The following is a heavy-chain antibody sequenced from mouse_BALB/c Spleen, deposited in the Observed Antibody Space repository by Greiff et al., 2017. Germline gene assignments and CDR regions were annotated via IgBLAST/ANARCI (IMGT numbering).Heavy chain of an antibody. V-gene: IGHV5-17*02. Sequence: EVKLMESGGGLVQPGGSRKLSCAASGFTFSSFGMHWVRQAPEKGLEWVAYISSGSSTIHYADTVKGRFTISRDNPKNTLYLQMTSLRPEDTAMYYCARAYGYSCWYFDVWGEGTTVTVSA. CDR1: GFTFSSFG. CDR2: ISSGSSTI. D-gene: IGHD1-2*01. CDR3: ARAYGYSCWYFDV. J-gene: IGHJ1*01.